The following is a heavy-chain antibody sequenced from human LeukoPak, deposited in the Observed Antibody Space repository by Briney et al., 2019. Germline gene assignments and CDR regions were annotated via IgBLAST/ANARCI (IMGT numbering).Heavy chain of an antibody. V-gene: IGHV3-74*03. J-gene: IGHJ4*02. CDR1: GFTFSRYW. CDR2: INSDGSST. D-gene: IGHD3-16*01. CDR3: VRDNFGVDY. Sequence: GGSLRLSCAASGFTFSRYWMQWVRQAPGKGLVWVSHINSDGSSTTYADSVKGRFTTSRDNAKNTLYLQMNGLRDEDTAVYYCVRDNFGVDYWGQGTLDTVSS.